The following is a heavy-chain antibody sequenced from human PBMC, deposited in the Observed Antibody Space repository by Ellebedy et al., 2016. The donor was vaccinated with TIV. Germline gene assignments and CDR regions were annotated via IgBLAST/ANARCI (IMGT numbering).Heavy chain of an antibody. V-gene: IGHV4-39*07. Sequence: SETLSLXXTVSGGSVSSGSYYWTWIRQSPEKGLEWIGEINHSGSTNYNPSLKSRVTISVDTSKNQFSLKLTSVSAADTAVYYCARADGYSFPIDYWGQGTLVTVSS. CDR2: INHSGST. CDR3: ARADGYSFPIDY. J-gene: IGHJ4*02. CDR1: GGSVSSGSYY. D-gene: IGHD5-24*01.